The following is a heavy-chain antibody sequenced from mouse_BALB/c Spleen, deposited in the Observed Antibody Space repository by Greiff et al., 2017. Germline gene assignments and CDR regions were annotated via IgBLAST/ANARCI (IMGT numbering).Heavy chain of an antibody. Sequence: EVQLQQSGPELVKPGASVKIPCKASGYTFTDYNMDWVKQSHGKSLEWIGDINPNNGGTIYNQKFKGKATLTVDKSSSTAYMELRSLTSEDTAVYYCARSGMITTNWYFDVWGAGTTVTVSS. CDR3: ARSGMITTNWYFDV. CDR1: GYTFTDYN. D-gene: IGHD2-4*01. CDR2: INPNNGGT. J-gene: IGHJ1*01. V-gene: IGHV1-18*01.